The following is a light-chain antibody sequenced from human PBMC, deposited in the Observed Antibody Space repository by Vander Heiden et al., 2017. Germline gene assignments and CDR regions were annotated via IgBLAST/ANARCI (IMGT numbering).Light chain of an antibody. CDR1: KLGDKY. CDR2: QDD. Sequence: SYELTQPPSVSVSPGQTATITCSGDKLGDKYVSWYQQKPGQPPVVAIYQDDKRPSGIPARFSGSNSGNTATLTISGAQPMDEADFYCQAWDTSTSTVVFGGGTKVTVL. V-gene: IGLV3-1*01. CDR3: QAWDTSTSTVV. J-gene: IGLJ2*01.